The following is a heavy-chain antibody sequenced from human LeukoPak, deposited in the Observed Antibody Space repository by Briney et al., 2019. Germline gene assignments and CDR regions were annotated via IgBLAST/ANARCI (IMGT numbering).Heavy chain of an antibody. CDR2: IYYIGTT. CDR3: AGQMVGGWYFDF. V-gene: IGHV4-39*01. D-gene: IGHD2-8*01. CDR1: GDSFTSNIYF. J-gene: IGHJ2*01. Sequence: PSETLSLTCDVCGDSFTSNIYFWAWIRQTPGEGLEWVGSIYYIGTTYYNPSLKSRVTISVDTSKNVFSLILSSVTAADTAEYYCAGQMVGGWYFDFSARGTLVTVSS.